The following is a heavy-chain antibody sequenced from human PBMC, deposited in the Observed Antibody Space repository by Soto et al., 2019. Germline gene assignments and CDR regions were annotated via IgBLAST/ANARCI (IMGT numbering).Heavy chain of an antibody. V-gene: IGHV4-38-2*01. CDR2: IYHGGST. J-gene: IGHJ5*02. Sequence: SETLSLTCAVSGYSISSGYYWGWLRQPPGKGLEWIGGIYHGGSTYYNPSLNSRVTLSIDMTNNHVSLILNSVTAADTAVYYCARVGPWVPYYYDSSPYTFENWFDPWGQGTLVTVS. CDR3: ARVGPWVPYYYDSSPYTFENWFDP. CDR1: GYSISSGYY. D-gene: IGHD3-22*01.